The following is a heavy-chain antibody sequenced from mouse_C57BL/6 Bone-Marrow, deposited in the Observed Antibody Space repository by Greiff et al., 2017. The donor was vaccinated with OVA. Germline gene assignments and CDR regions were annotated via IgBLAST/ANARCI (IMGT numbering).Heavy chain of an antibody. V-gene: IGHV14-3*01. CDR2: IDPANGNT. J-gene: IGHJ3*01. CDR3: ARVWDDYEAWFAY. D-gene: IGHD2-4*01. Sequence: EVQGVESVAELVRPGASVKLSCTASGFNIKNTYMHWVKQRPEQGLEWIGRIDPANGNTKYAPKFQGKATITADTASNTAYLQLSSLTSEDTAIYYCARVWDDYEAWFAYWGQGTLVTVSA. CDR1: GFNIKNTY.